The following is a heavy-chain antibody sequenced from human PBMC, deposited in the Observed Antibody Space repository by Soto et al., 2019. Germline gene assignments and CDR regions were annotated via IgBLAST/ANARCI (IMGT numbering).Heavy chain of an antibody. D-gene: IGHD1-26*01. J-gene: IGHJ4*02. CDR3: ARRGLVGATTFDY. V-gene: IGHV4-39*01. CDR1: GISISSSSYY. CDR2: IYYSGST. Sequence: SETLSLTCTVSGISISSSSYYWDWIRQPPGKGLEWIGSIYYSGSTYYNPSLKSRVTISVDTSKNQFSLKLSSVTAADTAVYYCARRGLVGATTFDYWGQGTLVTVS.